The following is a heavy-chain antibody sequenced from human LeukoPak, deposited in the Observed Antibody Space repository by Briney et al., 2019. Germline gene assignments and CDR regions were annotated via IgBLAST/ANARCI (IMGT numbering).Heavy chain of an antibody. CDR2: ISTSSSAI. Sequence: GGSLRLSCAASGFIFSSYSMNWVRQAPGKGLEWVSSISTSSSAIYYADSVKGRFTISRDNAKNSLFLQMDSLRAEDTAVYYCARAYCSSTSCFEWGQGTLGTVSS. CDR3: ARAYCSSTSCFE. D-gene: IGHD2-2*01. V-gene: IGHV3-48*01. J-gene: IGHJ4*02. CDR1: GFIFSSYS.